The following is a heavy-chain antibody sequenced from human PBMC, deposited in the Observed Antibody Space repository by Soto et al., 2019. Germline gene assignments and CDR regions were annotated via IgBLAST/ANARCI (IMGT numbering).Heavy chain of an antibody. CDR2: ISGSGGST. D-gene: IGHD3-9*01. CDR1: GFTFSSYA. CDR3: AKDLGARYMRDLYYYYGMDV. Sequence: RGSLRLSCAASGFTFSSYAMSWVRQAPGKGLEWVSAISGSGGSTYYADSVKGRFTISRDNSKNTLYLQMNSLRAEDTAVYYCAKDLGARYMRDLYYYYGMDVWGQGTTVTVSS. J-gene: IGHJ6*02. V-gene: IGHV3-23*01.